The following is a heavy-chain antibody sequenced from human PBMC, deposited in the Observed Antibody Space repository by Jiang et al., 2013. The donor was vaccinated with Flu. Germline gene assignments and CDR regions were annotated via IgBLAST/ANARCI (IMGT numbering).Heavy chain of an antibody. Sequence: GRSLRLSCAASGFTFSSYAMHWVRQAPGKGLEWVAVISYDGSNKYYADSVKGRFTISRDNSKNTLYLQMNSLRAEDTAVYYCARGSYYGWSPFYYFDYWGQGTLVTVSS. CDR1: GFTFSSYA. CDR2: ISYDGSNK. J-gene: IGHJ4*02. V-gene: IGHV3-30*04. D-gene: IGHD1-26*01. CDR3: ARGSYYGWSPFYYFDY.